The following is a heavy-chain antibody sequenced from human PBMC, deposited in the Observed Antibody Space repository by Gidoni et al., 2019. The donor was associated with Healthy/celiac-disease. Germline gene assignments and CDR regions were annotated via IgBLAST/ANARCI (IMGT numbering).Heavy chain of an antibody. CDR2: IYYSGST. CDR1: GGSISSYY. V-gene: IGHV4-59*01. Sequence: QVQLQESGPGLVKPSETLSLTCTVSGGSISSYYWSWIRQPPGKGLEWIGYIYYSGSTNYNPSLKSRVTISVDTSKNQFSLKLSSVTAADTAVYYCAQGDWSGYWFAWGQGTLVTVSS. CDR3: AQGDWSGYWFA. J-gene: IGHJ5*02. D-gene: IGHD3-3*01.